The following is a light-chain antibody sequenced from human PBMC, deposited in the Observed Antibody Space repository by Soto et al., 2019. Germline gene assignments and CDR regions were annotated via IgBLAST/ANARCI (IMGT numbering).Light chain of an antibody. CDR3: QQCSNWPLT. CDR1: QSVSQY. CDR2: GAS. J-gene: IGKJ3*01. Sequence: EIVLTQSPGTLSWSPGERATLSCRASQSVSQYLAWYQQKPGQAPRLLIYGASSRANGIPDRFSGSGSGTDFTLTISSLEPEDSAVYYCQQCSNWPLTFGPGTKVDIK. V-gene: IGKV3-11*01.